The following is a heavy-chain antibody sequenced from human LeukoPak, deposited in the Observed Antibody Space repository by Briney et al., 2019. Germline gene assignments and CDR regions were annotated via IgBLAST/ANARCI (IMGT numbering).Heavy chain of an antibody. CDR3: ARDQYSGSYYTYYYYYMDV. CDR2: ISAYNGNT. Sequence: ASVKVSCKASGYTFTSYGISWVRQAPGQGLEWMGWISAYNGNTNYAQKLQGRVTMTTDTSTSTAYMELRSLRSDDTAVYYCARDQYSGSYYTYYYYYMDVWGKGTTVSVSS. J-gene: IGHJ6*03. D-gene: IGHD1-26*01. V-gene: IGHV1-18*01. CDR1: GYTFTSYG.